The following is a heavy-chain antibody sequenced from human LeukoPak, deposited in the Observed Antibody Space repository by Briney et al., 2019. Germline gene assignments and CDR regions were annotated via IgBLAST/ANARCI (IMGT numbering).Heavy chain of an antibody. V-gene: IGHV3-11*04. J-gene: IGHJ4*02. D-gene: IGHD4-17*01. CDR3: AWGDHGDYIHNDY. Sequence: GGSLRLSCAASGFTFSDYYMSWIRQAPGKGLEWVSYISSSSSTIYYADSVKGRFTISRDNAKNSLYLQMNSLRAEDTAVYYCAWGDHGDYIHNDYWGQGTLVTVSS. CDR1: GFTFSDYY. CDR2: ISSSSSTI.